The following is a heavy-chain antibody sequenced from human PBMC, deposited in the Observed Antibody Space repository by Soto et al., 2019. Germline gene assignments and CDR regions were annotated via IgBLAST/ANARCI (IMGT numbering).Heavy chain of an antibody. D-gene: IGHD2-2*01. Sequence: EVQLVESGGGLVKPGGSLRLSCAASGITFSSYSMNWVRQAPGKGLEWVSSISSSSSYIYYADSVKGRFTISRDNAKNSLYLQMNSLRAEDTAVYYCARDSSPYYYYYGMDVWGQGTTVTVSS. CDR1: GITFSSYS. CDR2: ISSSSSYI. V-gene: IGHV3-21*01. CDR3: ARDSSPYYYYYGMDV. J-gene: IGHJ6*02.